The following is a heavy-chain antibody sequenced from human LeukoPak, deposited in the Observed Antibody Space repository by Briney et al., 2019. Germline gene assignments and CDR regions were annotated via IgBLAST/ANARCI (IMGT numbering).Heavy chain of an antibody. Sequence: PETLSLTCTVSGGSIRRYYWSWIRQPAGKGLKWIGRMYTSGSTNSNPSLKSRVTMSIDTSKNQFSLKLRSVTAADTAVYYCARDGYDYVWGSYDYWGQGTLVTVSS. CDR2: MYTSGST. V-gene: IGHV4-4*07. CDR1: GGSIRRYY. CDR3: ARDGYDYVWGSYDY. J-gene: IGHJ4*02. D-gene: IGHD3-16*01.